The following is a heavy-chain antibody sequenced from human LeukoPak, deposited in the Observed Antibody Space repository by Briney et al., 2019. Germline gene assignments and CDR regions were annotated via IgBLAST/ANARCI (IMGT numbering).Heavy chain of an antibody. CDR3: AKEGLLRFLEWFFDY. D-gene: IGHD3-3*01. J-gene: IGHJ4*02. CDR1: GFTFSSYG. V-gene: IGHV3-30*02. CDR2: IRYDGSNK. Sequence: GGSLRLSCVASGFTFSSYGMHWVRQAPGKGLEWVAFIRYDGSNKYYADSVKGRFTISRDNSKNTLYLQMNSLRAEDTAVYYCAKEGLLRFLEWFFDYWGQGTLVTVSS.